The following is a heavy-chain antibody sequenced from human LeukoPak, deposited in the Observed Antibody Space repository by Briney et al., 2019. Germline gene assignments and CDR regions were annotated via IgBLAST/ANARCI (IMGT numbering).Heavy chain of an antibody. J-gene: IGHJ4*02. V-gene: IGHV4-30-4*08. Sequence: PSETLSLTCAVSGGSISSGSYYWSWIRQPPGKGLEWIGYIYYSGSTYYNPYLKSRVSISVDTSKNQLSLKLSSVTAADTAVYYCARGGSGSYYVGPFDYWGQGTLVTVSS. CDR3: ARGGSGSYYVGPFDY. CDR2: IYYSGST. CDR1: GGSISSGSYY. D-gene: IGHD1-26*01.